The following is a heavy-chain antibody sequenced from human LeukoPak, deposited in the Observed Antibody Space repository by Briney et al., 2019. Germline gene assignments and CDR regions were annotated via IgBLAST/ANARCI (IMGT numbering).Heavy chain of an antibody. Sequence: PSETLSLTCTVSGGSISGYYWNWIRQPAGQGLECIGRISASGTTNDNPSLKSRVTMSVDTSKNQFSLRLSSVTAADTAVYYCVRDSSSTYFAYWGQGTLVTVSS. CDR1: GGSISGYY. D-gene: IGHD2-2*01. V-gene: IGHV4-4*07. CDR3: VRDSSSTYFAY. CDR2: ISASGTT. J-gene: IGHJ4*02.